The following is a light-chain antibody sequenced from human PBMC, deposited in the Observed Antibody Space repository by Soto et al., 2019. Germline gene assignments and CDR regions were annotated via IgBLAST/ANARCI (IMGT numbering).Light chain of an antibody. J-gene: IGLJ1*01. V-gene: IGLV2-14*01. CDR1: SSDVGSYNY. Sequence: QSALTQPASVSGSPGQSITISCTGTSSDVGSYNYVSWYQQHPGKAPKLMIYEVSDRPSGISSRFSGSKSGNTASLTISGLQTEDEADYYCSSYTSSSTLFGTGTKAT. CDR3: SSYTSSSTL. CDR2: EVS.